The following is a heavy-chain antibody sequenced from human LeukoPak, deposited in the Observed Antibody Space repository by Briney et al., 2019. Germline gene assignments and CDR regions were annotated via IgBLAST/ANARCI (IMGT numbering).Heavy chain of an antibody. CDR2: IYYSGST. J-gene: IGHJ4*02. V-gene: IGHV4-39*07. CDR3: ARGGVATIKD. Sequence: SETLSLTCIVSDGSISSSSYYWGWIRQPPGKGLEWIGSIYYSGSTYYNPSLKSRVTMSVDTSKNQFSLKLSSVTAADTAVYYCARGGVATIKDWGQGTLVTVSS. D-gene: IGHD5-12*01. CDR1: DGSISSSSYY.